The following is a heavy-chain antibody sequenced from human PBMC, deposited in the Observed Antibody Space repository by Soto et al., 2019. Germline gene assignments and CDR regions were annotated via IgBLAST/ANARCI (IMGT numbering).Heavy chain of an antibody. Sequence: QLQLQESGSGLVKPSQTLSLTCAVSGGSISSGGYSWSWIRQPPGKGLEWIGYIYHSGSTYYNPSLKSRVTISVDRSKNQFSLKLSSVTAADTAVYYCARGGIMITFGEVTHFDYWGQGTLVTVSS. J-gene: IGHJ4*02. CDR3: ARGGIMITFGEVTHFDY. V-gene: IGHV4-30-2*01. D-gene: IGHD3-16*01. CDR1: GGSISSGGYS. CDR2: IYHSGST.